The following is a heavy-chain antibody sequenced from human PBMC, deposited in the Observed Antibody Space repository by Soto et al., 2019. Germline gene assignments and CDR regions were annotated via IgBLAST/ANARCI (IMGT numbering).Heavy chain of an antibody. CDR2: IYYSGST. Sequence: PSETLSLTCTVSGGSISSYYWSWIRQPPGKGLECIGYIYYSGSTNYNPSLKSRVTISVDTSKNQFSLKLSSVTAADTAVYYCARAYYDSSGYYLFDYWGQGTLVTVYS. D-gene: IGHD3-22*01. V-gene: IGHV4-59*01. CDR3: ARAYYDSSGYYLFDY. CDR1: GGSISSYY. J-gene: IGHJ4*02.